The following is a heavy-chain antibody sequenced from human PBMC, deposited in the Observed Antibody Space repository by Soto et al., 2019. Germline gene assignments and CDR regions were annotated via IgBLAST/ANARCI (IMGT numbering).Heavy chain of an antibody. CDR1: GGSISSYY. Sequence: QVQLQESGPGLVKPSETLSLTCTVSGGSISSYYWSWIRQPPGKGLEWIGYIYYSGSPNYNPSLKSRVTXXXXXXXXXXXXXXXXXXXXXXXXXXXXXXXXXXXXXXYYGMDVWGQGTTVTVSS. CDR3: XXXXXXXXXXXYYGMDV. CDR2: IYYSGSP. V-gene: IGHV4-59*01. J-gene: IGHJ6*02.